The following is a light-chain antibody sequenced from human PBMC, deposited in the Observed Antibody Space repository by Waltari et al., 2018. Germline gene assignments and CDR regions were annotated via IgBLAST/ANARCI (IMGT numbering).Light chain of an antibody. Sequence: QSVLTQPPSASGTPGQRVTISCSGSSSNIGSNYVNWYQQFPGTAPKVLIYSNDQRPAGVPDRFSCSKSGTSASLASSGLQSEDEADYYCGTWDDSLKGWVFGGGTKLTVL. J-gene: IGLJ3*02. V-gene: IGLV1-44*01. CDR3: GTWDDSLKGWV. CDR2: SND. CDR1: SSNIGSNY.